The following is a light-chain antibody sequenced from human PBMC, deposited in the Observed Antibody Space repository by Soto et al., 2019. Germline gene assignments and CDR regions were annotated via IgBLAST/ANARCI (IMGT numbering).Light chain of an antibody. CDR2: EVS. Sequence: QAVVTQPASVSGSPGQSITISCTGTSSDVGGYNYVSWYQQHPGKAPKLMIYEVSNRPSGVSNRFSGSKSANTASLTISGLQAEDEADYYCSSYTSSSTYVFGTGTKLTVL. CDR3: SSYTSSSTYV. CDR1: SSDVGGYNY. V-gene: IGLV2-14*01. J-gene: IGLJ1*01.